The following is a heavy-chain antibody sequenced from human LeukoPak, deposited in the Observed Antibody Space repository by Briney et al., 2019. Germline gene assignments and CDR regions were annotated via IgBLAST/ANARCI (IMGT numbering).Heavy chain of an antibody. CDR1: GGSFSGYY. D-gene: IGHD2-2*03. Sequence: SETLSLTCAVYGGSFSGYYWSWIRQPPGKGLEWIGEINHSGSTNYNPSLKSRVTISVDTSKNQFSLKLSSVTAADTAVYYCARGLDIVVVPAAMPFDYWGQGTLVTVSS. CDR2: INHSGST. J-gene: IGHJ4*02. V-gene: IGHV4-34*01. CDR3: ARGLDIVVVPAAMPFDY.